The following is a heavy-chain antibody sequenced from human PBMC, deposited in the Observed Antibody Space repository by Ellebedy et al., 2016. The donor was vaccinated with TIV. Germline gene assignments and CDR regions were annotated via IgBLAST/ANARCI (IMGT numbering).Heavy chain of an antibody. CDR3: STYTVGDDS. V-gene: IGHV3-15*01. Sequence: PGGSLRLSCSSSGFSFNNGWMNWVRQTPGKRLEWVGRIKSETEGGTTDYAAPVKGRFTISRDDLQNILYLEMNNLTIADTGVYYCSTYTVGDDSWGQGTLVTVSP. CDR2: IKSETEGGTT. J-gene: IGHJ1*01. CDR1: GFSFNNGW. D-gene: IGHD5-12*01.